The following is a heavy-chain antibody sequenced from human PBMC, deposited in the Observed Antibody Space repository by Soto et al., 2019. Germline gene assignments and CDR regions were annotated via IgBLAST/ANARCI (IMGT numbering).Heavy chain of an antibody. J-gene: IGHJ4*02. CDR3: ARHPWAAHY. D-gene: IGHD3-16*01. CDR2: IYSGGST. Sequence: PGGSLRLSCAASGFTVSTKYMSWVRQAPGKGLEWVSVIYSGGSTFYADSVRGRFTISRDNSKNTVNLQMNSLRAEDTAVYYCARHPWAAHYSGQGPLVTVSS. CDR1: GFTVSTKY. V-gene: IGHV3-66*04.